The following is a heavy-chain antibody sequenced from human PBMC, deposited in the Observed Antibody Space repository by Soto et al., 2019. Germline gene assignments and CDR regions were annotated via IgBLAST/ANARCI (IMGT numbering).Heavy chain of an antibody. D-gene: IGHD3-9*01. J-gene: IGHJ4*02. CDR2: ISRSGNST. V-gene: IGHV3-23*01. Sequence: VQVLESGGGLAQPGRSLRLSCAVSGLSFSSYAMTWVRQSPGKGLEWVSSISRSGNSTYSADSVRGRFTISRDNSTNTLYLQMNSLRAEDKAVYYCAEDAIILGWLPTSYYFDFWGKGTLVTVSS. CDR3: AEDAIILGWLPTSYYFDF. CDR1: GLSFSSYA.